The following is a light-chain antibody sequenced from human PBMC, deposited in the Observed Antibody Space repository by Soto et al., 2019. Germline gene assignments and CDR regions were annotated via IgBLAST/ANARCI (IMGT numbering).Light chain of an antibody. V-gene: IGKV3-20*01. J-gene: IGKJ1*01. CDR2: DAS. Sequence: EFVLTQSPGTLSLSPGERATLSCRASQTVRNNYLAWYQQKPGQAPRLLIYDASSRATGIPDRFSGGGSGTEFTLTISSLQSEDFAVYYCQQYNNWPPRTFGQGTKVDIK. CDR3: QQYNNWPPRT. CDR1: QTVRNNY.